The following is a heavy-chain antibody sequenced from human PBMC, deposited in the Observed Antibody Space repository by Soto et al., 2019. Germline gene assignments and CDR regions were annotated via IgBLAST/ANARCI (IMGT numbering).Heavy chain of an antibody. V-gene: IGHV3-30*18. CDR3: AKDGEAYYDILTGYFTLDY. J-gene: IGHJ4*02. CDR2: ISYDGSNK. Sequence: LRLSCAASGSTFSSYGMHWVRQAPGKGLEWVAVISYDGSNKYYADSVKGRFTISRDNSKNTLYLQMNSLRAEDTAVYYCAKDGEAYYDILTGYFTLDYWGQGTLVTVSS. D-gene: IGHD3-9*01. CDR1: GSTFSSYG.